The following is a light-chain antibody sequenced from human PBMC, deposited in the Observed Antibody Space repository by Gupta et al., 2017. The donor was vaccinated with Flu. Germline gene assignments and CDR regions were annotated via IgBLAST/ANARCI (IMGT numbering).Light chain of an antibody. V-gene: IGLV1-40*01. CDR3: QSYDSSLSGSV. J-gene: IGLJ3*02. Sequence: QSVLTQPPSVSGAPGQRVTISCTGSSSNIGAGYDVHWYQQLPGTAPKLLSYGNSNRPSGVPDRFSGSKSGTSASLAIXGXQAEDEXDYYCQSYDSSLSGSVFGGGTKLTVL. CDR1: SSNIGAGYD. CDR2: GNS.